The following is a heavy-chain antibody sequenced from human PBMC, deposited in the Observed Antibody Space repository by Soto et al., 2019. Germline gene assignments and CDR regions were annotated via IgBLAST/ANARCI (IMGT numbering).Heavy chain of an antibody. CDR1: GGTFSSYA. V-gene: IGHV1-69*06. CDR2: IIPIFGTA. Sequence: SVKVSCKASGGTFSSYAISWVRQAHGQGLEWMGGIIPIFGTANYAQKFQGRVTITADKSPSTAYMELSSLRSEDTAVYYCARGSYGDYAEIMWFDPWGQGTLVTVSS. D-gene: IGHD4-17*01. J-gene: IGHJ5*02. CDR3: ARGSYGDYAEIMWFDP.